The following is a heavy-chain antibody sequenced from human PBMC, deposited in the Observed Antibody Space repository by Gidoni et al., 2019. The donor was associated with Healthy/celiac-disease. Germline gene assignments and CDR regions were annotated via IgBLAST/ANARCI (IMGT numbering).Heavy chain of an antibody. J-gene: IGHJ6*02. D-gene: IGHD3-9*01. CDR2: INPNRGGT. CDR3: ARVTILQAVDV. Sequence: QVQLVQSGDEVKKTGASVTASCTASGYTFTGYYMHWVRQAPGQGLEWMGRINPNRGGTNYAQKCQGRVTMTRDTSISTAYMELSRLRSDDTAVYYCARVTILQAVDVWGQGTTVTVSS. V-gene: IGHV1-2*06. CDR1: GYTFTGYY.